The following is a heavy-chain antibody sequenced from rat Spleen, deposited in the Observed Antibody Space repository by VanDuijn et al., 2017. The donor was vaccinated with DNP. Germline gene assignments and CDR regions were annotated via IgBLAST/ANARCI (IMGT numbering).Heavy chain of an antibody. J-gene: IGHJ4*01. Sequence: EVQLVESGGGLVQPGRSMKLSCAASGFTFSNHDMAWVRQAPKKGLEWVATIIYDGSSTFYGDSVKGRFTISRDNAKSTLYLQMDSLRSEDTATYYCATFEGRDAWGRGTSVTVSS. CDR3: ATFEGRDA. D-gene: IGHD1-11*01. CDR1: GFTFSNHD. CDR2: IIYDGSST. V-gene: IGHV5-7*01.